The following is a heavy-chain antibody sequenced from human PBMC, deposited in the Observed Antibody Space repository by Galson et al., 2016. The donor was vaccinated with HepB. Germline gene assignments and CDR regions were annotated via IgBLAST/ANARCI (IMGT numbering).Heavy chain of an antibody. CDR1: GYSFSTYG. CDR2: ISDYYDKT. D-gene: IGHD2-8*01. Sequence: SVKVSCKASGYSFSTYGISWVRQAPGRGLEWIGWISDYYDKTRFAQKFQGRLTLTTDAARSTTYMALTNLRSDDTAVYYCARAGVLGRRQFDYWGQGTLVSVSS. CDR3: ARAGVLGRRQFDY. J-gene: IGHJ4*02. V-gene: IGHV1-18*01.